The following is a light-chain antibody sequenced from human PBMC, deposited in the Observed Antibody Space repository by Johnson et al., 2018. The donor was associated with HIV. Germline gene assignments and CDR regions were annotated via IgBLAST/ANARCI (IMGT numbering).Light chain of an antibody. CDR2: ENN. J-gene: IGLJ1*01. Sequence: QSVLTQPPSVSAAPGQKVTISCSGSSSDMGNYAVSWYQQLPGTAPKFLIYENNKRPSGIPDRFSGSKSGTSATLGITGLQTGDEADYYCGTWDTSLSTGGVFGTGTKVTVL. V-gene: IGLV1-51*02. CDR1: SSDMGNYA. CDR3: GTWDTSLSTGGV.